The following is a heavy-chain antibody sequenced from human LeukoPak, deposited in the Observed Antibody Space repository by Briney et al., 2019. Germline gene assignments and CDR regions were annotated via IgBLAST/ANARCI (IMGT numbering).Heavy chain of an antibody. V-gene: IGHV3-7*03. Sequence: GGSLRLSCAASGFTFSSYWINWAPQAPGRGLEWVASINHNGNVNYYVDSVKGRFTISRDNAKNSLYLQMSNLRAEDTAVYFCARGGGLDVWGQGATVTVSS. J-gene: IGHJ6*02. CDR3: ARGGGLDV. CDR1: GFTFSSYW. CDR2: INHNGNVN. D-gene: IGHD3-16*01.